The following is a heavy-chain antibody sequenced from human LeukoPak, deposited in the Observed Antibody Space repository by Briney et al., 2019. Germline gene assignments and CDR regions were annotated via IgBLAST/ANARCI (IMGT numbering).Heavy chain of an antibody. J-gene: IGHJ5*02. CDR3: AKDRGYSSGWYEDWFDP. V-gene: IGHV3-23*01. CDR1: GFTFSSYA. D-gene: IGHD6-19*01. CDR2: ISGSGGST. Sequence: PGGSLRLPCAASGFTFSSYAMSWVRQAPGKGLEWVSAISGSGGSTYYADSVKGRFTISRDNSKNTLYLQMNSLRAEDTAVYYCAKDRGYSSGWYEDWFDPWGQGTLVTVSS.